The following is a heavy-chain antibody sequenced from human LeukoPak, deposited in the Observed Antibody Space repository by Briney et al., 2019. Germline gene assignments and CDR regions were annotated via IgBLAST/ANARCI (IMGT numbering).Heavy chain of an antibody. Sequence: ASVGVSCKTSGYTFTGYYMHWLRQAPGQGPEWMGWLNPNTGETKFARKFQGRVTMSRDTSIYTAYMELNRLTSDDTAVYYCARALHNWNDQGSDHWGQGTLVTVSS. V-gene: IGHV1-2*02. CDR1: GYTFTGYY. D-gene: IGHD1-1*01. CDR3: ARALHNWNDQGSDH. J-gene: IGHJ4*02. CDR2: LNPNTGET.